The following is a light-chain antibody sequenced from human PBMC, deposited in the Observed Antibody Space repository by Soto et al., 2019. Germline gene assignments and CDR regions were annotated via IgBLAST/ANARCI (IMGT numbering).Light chain of an antibody. CDR1: SSDVGSYNR. CDR2: DVS. J-gene: IGLJ3*02. Sequence: QSALTQPPSVSGSPGQSVTISCTGTSSDVGSYNRVSWYQQPPGTAPKLMIYDVSNRPSGVSDRFSGSKSGNTASLTNYGLQAEDEADHYCSLYPTTSTRWVFGGGTKLTVL. CDR3: SLYPTTSTRWV. V-gene: IGLV2-18*01.